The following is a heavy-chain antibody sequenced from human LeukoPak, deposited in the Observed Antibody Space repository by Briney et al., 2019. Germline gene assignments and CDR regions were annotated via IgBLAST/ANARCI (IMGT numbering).Heavy chain of an antibody. D-gene: IGHD4-17*01. J-gene: IGHJ4*02. CDR3: ARRKDYGDWYFDY. CDR2: IYYSGST. V-gene: IGHV4-59*08. Sequence: SETLSLTCTVSGGSISSYYWSWIRQPPGKGLEWIGYIYYSGSTNYNPSLKSRVTISVDTSKNQFSLKLSSVTAADTAVYYCARRKDYGDWYFDYWGQGTLVTVSS. CDR1: GGSISSYY.